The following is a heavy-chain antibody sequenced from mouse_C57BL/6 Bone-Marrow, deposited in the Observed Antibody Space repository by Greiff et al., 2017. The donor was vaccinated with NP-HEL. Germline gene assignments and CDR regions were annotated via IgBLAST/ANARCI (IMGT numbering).Heavy chain of an antibody. CDR2: IYPGSGNT. D-gene: IGHD3-3*01. CDR1: GYTFTDYY. CDR3: ARREGH. Sequence: VHLVESGAELVRPGASVKLSCKASGYTFTDYYINWVKQRPGQGLEWIARIYPGSGNTYYNEKFKGKATLTAEKSSSTAYMQLSSLTSEDSAVYFCARREGHWGQGTLVTVSA. J-gene: IGHJ3*01. V-gene: IGHV1-76*01.